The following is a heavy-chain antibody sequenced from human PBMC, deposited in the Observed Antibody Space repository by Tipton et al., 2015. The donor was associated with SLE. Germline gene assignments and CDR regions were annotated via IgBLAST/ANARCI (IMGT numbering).Heavy chain of an antibody. CDR2: ISARGDRT. J-gene: IGHJ6*02. CDR3: ARVLGSFYGMDV. CDR1: GFTFSSYA. D-gene: IGHD2/OR15-2a*01. V-gene: IGHV3-23*01. Sequence: SLRLSCAASGFTFSSYAMTWVRQAPGKGLEWVSSISARGDRTYYADSLRGRFTISRDNSKKTLFLQVNSLRAEDTAVYYCARVLGSFYGMDVWGQGTTVTVSS.